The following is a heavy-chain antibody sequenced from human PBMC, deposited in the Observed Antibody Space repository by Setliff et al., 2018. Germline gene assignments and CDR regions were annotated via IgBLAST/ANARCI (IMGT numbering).Heavy chain of an antibody. Sequence: PGGSLRLSCAASGFTFSSYNMDWVRQAPGKGLEWVSYINSRSSTIFYADSVKGRFTISRDNSKNTLYLQMNSLRAEDTAVYYCAKSIVEDSSGYYPPVDYWGQGTLVTVSS. V-gene: IGHV3-48*01. J-gene: IGHJ4*02. D-gene: IGHD3-22*01. CDR1: GFTFSSYN. CDR2: INSRSSTI. CDR3: AKSIVEDSSGYYPPVDY.